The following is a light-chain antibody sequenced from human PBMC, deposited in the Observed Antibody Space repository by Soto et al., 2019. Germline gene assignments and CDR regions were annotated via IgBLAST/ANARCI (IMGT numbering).Light chain of an antibody. V-gene: IGLV2-14*01. CDR2: EVS. Sequence: QSALTQPASVSGSPGQSITISCTGTSSDVGGYNYVSWYQQHPGKAPKLMIYEVSNRPSGVSNRFSGSKSGNTASLIISGLQXXXXADYYCSSYTSSSPWVFGGGTKVTVL. J-gene: IGLJ3*02. CDR1: SSDVGGYNY. CDR3: SSYTSSSPWV.